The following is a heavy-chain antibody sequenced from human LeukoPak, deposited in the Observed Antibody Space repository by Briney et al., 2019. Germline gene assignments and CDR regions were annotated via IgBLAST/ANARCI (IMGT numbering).Heavy chain of an antibody. CDR1: GFTFSSYA. D-gene: IGHD3-22*01. J-gene: IGHJ3*02. V-gene: IGHV3-23*01. CDR3: AKVGYYDSSGYPFGAFDI. Sequence: GGSLRLSCAASGFTFSSYAMSWVRQAPGKGLEWVSAISGSGGSTYYADSVKGRFTISRDNSKNTLYLQMNSLRAEDTAVYYCAKVGYYDSSGYPFGAFDIWGQGTMVTVSS. CDR2: ISGSGGST.